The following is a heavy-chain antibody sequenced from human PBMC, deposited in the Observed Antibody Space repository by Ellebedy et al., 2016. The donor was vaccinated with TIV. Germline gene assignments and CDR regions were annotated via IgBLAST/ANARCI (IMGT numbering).Heavy chain of an antibody. D-gene: IGHD4-23*01. J-gene: IGHJ2*01. CDR1: GGSVSSHY. V-gene: IGHV4-59*02. CDR3: ARAFYGGNARIWYFDL. Sequence: GSLRLSCTVSGGSVSSHYWTWIRQPPGKGLEWIGYMYYSGYTNYNPSLKSRVTISVDTSKNQFSLTLRSVTAADTAVYYCARAFYGGNARIWYFDLWGRGSLVAVSS. CDR2: MYYSGYT.